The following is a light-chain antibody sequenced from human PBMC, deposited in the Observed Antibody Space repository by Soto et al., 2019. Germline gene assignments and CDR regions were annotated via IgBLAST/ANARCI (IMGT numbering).Light chain of an antibody. J-gene: IGKJ3*01. Sequence: DIQMTQSPSDLSASVGDRVTITCRASQDINNSLAWYQQKPGQVPQIIIYAASTLQSTLQFSAPSRFSASGSGTDFTLTIRSQPHEDVEPYYCQNYHSAQFTFGPGTTVDI. CDR1: QDINNS. CDR3: QNYHSAQFT. CDR2: AAS. V-gene: IGKV1-27*01.